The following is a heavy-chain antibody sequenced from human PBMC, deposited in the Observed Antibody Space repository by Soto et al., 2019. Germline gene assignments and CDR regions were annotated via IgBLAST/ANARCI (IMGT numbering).Heavy chain of an antibody. CDR2: MNPNSGNT. D-gene: IGHD6-6*01. J-gene: IGHJ5*02. CDR1: GFTFTSYD. CDR3: ARGLIPARPLRFDP. V-gene: IGHV1-8*01. Sequence: ASVNVSCKASGFTFTSYDIDWVRQAPGQGLEWMGWMNPNSGNTGYAQKFQGRVTMTRNTSISTAYMELSSLRSEDTAVYYCARGLIPARPLRFDPWGQGTLVTVS.